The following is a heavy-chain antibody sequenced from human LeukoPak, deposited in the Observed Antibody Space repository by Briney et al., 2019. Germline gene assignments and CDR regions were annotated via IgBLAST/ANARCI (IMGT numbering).Heavy chain of an antibody. CDR1: GGSISSSSYY. J-gene: IGHJ6*02. Sequence: SETLSLTCTVSGGSISSSSYYWGWIRQPPGKGLEWIGSIYYSGSTYYNPSLKSRVTISVDTSKNQFSLKLSSVTAADTAVYYCASGGGSYGPSDVWGQGTTVTVSS. CDR2: IYYSGST. CDR3: ASGGGSYGPSDV. D-gene: IGHD5-12*01. V-gene: IGHV4-39*07.